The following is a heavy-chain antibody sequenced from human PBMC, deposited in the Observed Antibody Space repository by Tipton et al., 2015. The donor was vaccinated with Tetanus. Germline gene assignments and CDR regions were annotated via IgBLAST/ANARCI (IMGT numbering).Heavy chain of an antibody. V-gene: IGHV4-39*01. Sequence: TLSLTCTVSGGSISSSSYYWGWIRQPPGKGLEWIGSIYYSGSTYYNPSLKSRVTISVDTSKNQFSLKLNSVTAADTAVYYCARGVDRAKAGTDWGQGTLVTVSS. J-gene: IGHJ4*02. D-gene: IGHD5-18*01. CDR1: GGSISSSSYY. CDR3: ARGVDRAKAGTD. CDR2: IYYSGST.